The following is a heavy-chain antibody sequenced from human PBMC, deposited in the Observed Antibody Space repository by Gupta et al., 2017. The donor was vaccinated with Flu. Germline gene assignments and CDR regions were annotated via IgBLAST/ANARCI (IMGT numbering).Heavy chain of an antibody. D-gene: IGHD6-13*01. J-gene: IGHJ5*02. CDR1: GFTFSSYS. CDR2: ISSSSSYI. Sequence: EVQLVESGGGLVKPGGSLRLSCAASGFTFSSYSMNWVRQAPGKGLEWVSSISSSSSYIYYADSVKGRFTISRDNAKNSLYLQMNSLRAEDTAVYYCARVGQQLVRPSLNWFDPWGQGTLVTVSS. V-gene: IGHV3-21*01. CDR3: ARVGQQLVRPSLNWFDP.